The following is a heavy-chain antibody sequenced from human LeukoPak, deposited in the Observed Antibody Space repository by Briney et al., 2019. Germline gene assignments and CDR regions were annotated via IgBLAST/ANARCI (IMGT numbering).Heavy chain of an antibody. V-gene: IGHV1-46*01. CDR3: ARDYFPTYYYDSSGYHYYYGMDV. J-gene: IGHJ6*02. Sequence: ASVKVSCKASGYSFTAYYLHWVRQAPGQGLAWMGMINPSGGTTTYAQNFQGRVTMTRDTSTSTVYMELSSLRSEDTAVYYCARDYFPTYYYDSSGYHYYYGMDVWGQGTTVTVSS. D-gene: IGHD3-22*01. CDR1: GYSFTAYY. CDR2: INPSGGTT.